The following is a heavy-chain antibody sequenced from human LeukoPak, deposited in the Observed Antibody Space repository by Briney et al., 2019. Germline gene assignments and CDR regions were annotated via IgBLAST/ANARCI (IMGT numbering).Heavy chain of an antibody. Sequence: GGSLRLSCAASGFTFSNYWMTWVRQAPGKGLEWVANIKQDGSEKYYAASVKGRFIISRDNAKNSLSLQINSLRVDDTAVYYCVRDSGSRSSGLFDFWGQGTLVTVSS. CDR1: GFTFSNYW. CDR3: VRDSGSRSSGLFDF. D-gene: IGHD2-15*01. J-gene: IGHJ4*02. V-gene: IGHV3-7*01. CDR2: IKQDGSEK.